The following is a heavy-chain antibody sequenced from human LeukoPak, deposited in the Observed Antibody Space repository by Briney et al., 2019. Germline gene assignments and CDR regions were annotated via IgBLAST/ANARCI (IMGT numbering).Heavy chain of an antibody. CDR2: IYYSGST. D-gene: IGHD5-12*01. CDR1: GGSISSSSYY. V-gene: IGHV4-61*05. CDR3: ARGYSGWVDY. Sequence: PSETLSLTCTVSGGSISSSSYYWGWIRQPPGKGLEWIGYIYYSGSTNYNPSLKSRVTISVDTSKKQFSLKLSSATAADTAVYYCARGYSGWVDYWGQGTLVTVSS. J-gene: IGHJ4*02.